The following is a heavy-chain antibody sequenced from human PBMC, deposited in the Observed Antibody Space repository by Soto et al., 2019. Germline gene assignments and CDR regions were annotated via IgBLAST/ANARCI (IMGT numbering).Heavy chain of an antibody. V-gene: IGHV1-69*06. CDR3: ARDTSGPEYWLRSSIYGMDV. Sequence: QVQLVQSGAEVKKPGSSVKVSCKASGGTFSSYAISWVRQAPGQGLEWMGGIIPIFGTANYAQKFQGRVTFTADKSTSTAYMELSSLRSEDTAVYYCARDTSGPEYWLRSSIYGMDVWGQGTTVTVSS. J-gene: IGHJ6*02. CDR2: IIPIFGTA. CDR1: GGTFSSYA. D-gene: IGHD5-12*01.